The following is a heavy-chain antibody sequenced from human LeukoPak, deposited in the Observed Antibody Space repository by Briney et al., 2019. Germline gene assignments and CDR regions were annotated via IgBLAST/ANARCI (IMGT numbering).Heavy chain of an antibody. CDR2: ISAYNGNT. J-gene: IGHJ4*02. CDR1: GYTFSSYA. D-gene: IGHD5-18*01. Sequence: ASVKVSCKASGYTFSSYAMNWVRQAPGQGLEWMGWISAYNGNTNYAQKLQGRVTMTTDTSTSTAYMELRSLRSDDTAVYYCAREGTAMGLDYWGQGTLVTVSS. CDR3: AREGTAMGLDY. V-gene: IGHV1-18*01.